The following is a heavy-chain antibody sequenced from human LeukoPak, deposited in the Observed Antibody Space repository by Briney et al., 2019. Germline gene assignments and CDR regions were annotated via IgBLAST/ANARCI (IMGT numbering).Heavy chain of an antibody. CDR1: GFTFSSYS. Sequence: GGSLRLSCAASGFTFSSYSMNWVRQAPGKGLEGVSSISSSSSYIYYADSVKGRFTISRDNAKNSLYMQLNSLRAEDTAVYYCARAPRGSYPFDYWGQGTLVTVSS. CDR2: ISSSSSYI. D-gene: IGHD1-26*01. CDR3: ARAPRGSYPFDY. V-gene: IGHV3-21*01. J-gene: IGHJ4*02.